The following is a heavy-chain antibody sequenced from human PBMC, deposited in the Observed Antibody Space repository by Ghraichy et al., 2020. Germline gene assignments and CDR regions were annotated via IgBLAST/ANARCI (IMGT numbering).Heavy chain of an antibody. Sequence: SETLSLTCTVSGGSVSSGRYYWSWIRQPPGKGLEWIGYIYYSGSTNYNPSLKSRVTISRDTSKNQFSLKLSSVTAADTAVCFCARGLEMATIDYWGQGTLVTVSS. CDR3: ARGLEMATIDY. V-gene: IGHV4-61*01. J-gene: IGHJ4*02. CDR2: IYYSGST. D-gene: IGHD5-24*01. CDR1: GGSVSSGRYY.